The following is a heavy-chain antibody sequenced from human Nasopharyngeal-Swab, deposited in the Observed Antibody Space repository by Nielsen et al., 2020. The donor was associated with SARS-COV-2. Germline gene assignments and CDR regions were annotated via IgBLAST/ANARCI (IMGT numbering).Heavy chain of an antibody. Sequence: SETLSLTCTASGGPISSYSWSWIRQPPGRGLEWIGYIDYRGSTNYNPSLKSRVTISPDTSKNQFSLKLSSVTAADTAVYYCAKVGWWGTRYYRDVWGKGTTVTVSS. CDR2: IDYRGST. CDR3: AKVGWWGTRYYRDV. D-gene: IGHD3-16*01. V-gene: IGHV4-59*01. J-gene: IGHJ6*03. CDR1: GGPISSYS.